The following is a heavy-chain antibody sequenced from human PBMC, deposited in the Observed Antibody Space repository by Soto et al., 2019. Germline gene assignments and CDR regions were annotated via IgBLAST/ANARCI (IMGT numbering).Heavy chain of an antibody. CDR3: ARDGTYSYSSAFDY. D-gene: IGHD6-6*01. J-gene: IGHJ4*02. Sequence: SETLSLTCSVSGYSISSGYYWGWVRQPPGKGLEWIGSIHHSGTTYNNPSLKSRVTISVETSKNQFSLKLTSMTAADTAVYYCARDGTYSYSSAFDYWGQGTQVTVS. CDR1: GYSISSGYY. CDR2: IHHSGTT. V-gene: IGHV4-38-2*02.